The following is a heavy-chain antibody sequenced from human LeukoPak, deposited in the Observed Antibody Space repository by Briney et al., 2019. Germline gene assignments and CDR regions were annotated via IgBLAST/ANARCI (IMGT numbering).Heavy chain of an antibody. J-gene: IGHJ4*02. CDR2: IIPIFGTA. D-gene: IGHD3-22*01. V-gene: IGHV1-69*13. CDR3: ARAPDSSGYYYVS. CDR1: GGTFSSYA. Sequence: GASVKVSCKASGGTFSSYAISWVRQAPGQGLECIGGIIPIFGTANYAQKFQGRVTITADESTSTAYMELSSLRSEDTAVYYCARAPDSSGYYYVSWGQGTLVTVSS.